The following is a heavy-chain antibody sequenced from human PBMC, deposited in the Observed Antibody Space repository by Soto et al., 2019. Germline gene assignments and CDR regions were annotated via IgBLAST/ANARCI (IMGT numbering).Heavy chain of an antibody. D-gene: IGHD3-16*01. CDR3: ESYFGGYFPVGHAR. CDR1: GFTFSSYW. CDR2: IKQDGTEI. Sequence: EVQLVESGGGLVQPGGSLRLSCVASGFTFSSYWMSWVRQAPGGGLEWVANIKQDGTEIHYVESVKGRFTIFRDNAKKSLFLQMNGLRAEDTAVFFCESYFGGYFPVGHARWGQGPLVTVSS. J-gene: IGHJ4*02. V-gene: IGHV3-7*01.